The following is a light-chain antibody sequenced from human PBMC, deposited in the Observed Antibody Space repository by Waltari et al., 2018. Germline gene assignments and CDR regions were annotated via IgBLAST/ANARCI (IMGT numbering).Light chain of an antibody. J-gene: IGLJ1*01. V-gene: IGLV2-23*01. CDR1: SSDVGNYNL. CDR3: CSYAGSSTYV. Sequence: QSALTQPASVFGSPGQSITISCTGTSSDVGNYNLVSWYQQHPGKAPKLMISAGSKRPSGVSNRFSGSKSGNTASLTISGLQAEDEADYYCCSYAGSSTYVFGTGTKVTVL. CDR2: AGS.